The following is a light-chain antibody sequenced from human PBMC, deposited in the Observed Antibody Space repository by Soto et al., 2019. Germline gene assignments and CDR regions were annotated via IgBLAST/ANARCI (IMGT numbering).Light chain of an antibody. V-gene: IGKV3-11*01. J-gene: IGKJ5*01. CDR1: QSFRGL. CDR3: QQRSSWPIT. Sequence: EVVLTQSPFTLSLSPGERATLSCRASQSFRGLLSWYQQKPGQAPRLLIYDAYNRATGIPPRFSGSGSGTDFTLTINSLEPEDFAVYYCQQRSSWPITFGQGTRLETK. CDR2: DAY.